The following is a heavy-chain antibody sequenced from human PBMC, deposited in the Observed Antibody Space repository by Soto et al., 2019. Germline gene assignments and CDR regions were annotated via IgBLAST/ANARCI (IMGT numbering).Heavy chain of an antibody. Sequence: GGSLRLSCAASGFTFSSYAMDWVRQAPGKGLEWVSAISGSGGSTYYADSVKGRFTISRDNSKNTLYLQMNSLRAEDTAVYYCVSKDSSGWYEDFYYYGMDVWGQGTTVTVSS. J-gene: IGHJ6*02. CDR3: VSKDSSGWYEDFYYYGMDV. CDR1: GFTFSSYA. V-gene: IGHV3-23*01. D-gene: IGHD6-19*01. CDR2: ISGSGGST.